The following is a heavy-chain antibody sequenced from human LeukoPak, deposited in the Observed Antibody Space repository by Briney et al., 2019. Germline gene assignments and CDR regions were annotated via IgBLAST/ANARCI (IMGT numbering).Heavy chain of an antibody. Sequence: GGSLRLSCEASGFSVGNNYMTWVRQAPGKGLEWVAVIYSAGSTIYADSVRARFSISRDSSDNTLFLQMNNLRAEDTAVYYCARVGHYDRGGYYWGFDPWGQGTLVTVSS. CDR3: ARVGHYDRGGYYWGFDP. CDR1: GFSVGNNY. V-gene: IGHV3-53*01. D-gene: IGHD3-22*01. CDR2: IYSAGST. J-gene: IGHJ5*02.